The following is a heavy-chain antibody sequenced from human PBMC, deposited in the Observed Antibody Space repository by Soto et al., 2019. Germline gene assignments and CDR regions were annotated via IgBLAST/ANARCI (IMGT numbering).Heavy chain of an antibody. J-gene: IGHJ4*02. V-gene: IGHV1-69*01. D-gene: IGHD2-2*01. CDR1: GGTFSSYA. Sequence: QVQLVQSGAEVKKPGSSVKVSCKASGGTFSSYAISWVRQAPGQGLEWMGGSIPIFGTANYAQKFQGRVTITADESTSTAYMELSSLRSEDTAVYYCARDSFYCSSTSCYGGFDYWGQGTLVTVSS. CDR3: ARDSFYCSSTSCYGGFDY. CDR2: SIPIFGTA.